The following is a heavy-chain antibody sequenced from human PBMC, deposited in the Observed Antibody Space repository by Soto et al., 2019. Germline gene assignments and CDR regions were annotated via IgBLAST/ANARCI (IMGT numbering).Heavy chain of an antibody. J-gene: IGHJ4*02. CDR1: GFTFSSYA. CDR3: ARDVDGSGSYPYY. V-gene: IGHV3-30-3*01. Sequence: QVQLVESGGGVVQPGRSLRLSCAASGFTFSSYAMHWVRQAPGKGLEWVSVISYDGSNKYYADSVKGRFTISRDNAKNTRYLQMNSLRAEDTAVYYCARDVDGSGSYPYYWGQGTLVTVSS. D-gene: IGHD3-10*01. CDR2: ISYDGSNK.